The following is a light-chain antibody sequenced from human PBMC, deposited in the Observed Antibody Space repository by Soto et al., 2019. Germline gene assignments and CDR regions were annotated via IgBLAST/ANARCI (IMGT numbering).Light chain of an antibody. Sequence: VVTQPSSVSEAPRQRVTISCSGSSSNIGKNAVTWYQQVPGKAPKLIIYYDDLLPSGVSDRFSGSKSGSSASLAISGLQSEDEADYYCAAWDDSLNGPVFGGGTKVTVL. CDR3: AAWDDSLNGPV. V-gene: IGLV1-36*01. J-gene: IGLJ2*01. CDR1: SSNIGKNA. CDR2: YDD.